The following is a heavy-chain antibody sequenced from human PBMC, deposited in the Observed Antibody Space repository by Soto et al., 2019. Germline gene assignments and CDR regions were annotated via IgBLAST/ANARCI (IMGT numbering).Heavy chain of an antibody. V-gene: IGHV1-18*04. Sequence: QVQLVQSGPEVKTPGASVKVSCKASGYSFTSYCVSWVRQAPGQGLEWMGWISANSGNTDYAQKFRGRVTMTTETSTSTAYMDLRSLRSDDTAVYYCVRDPQRNDYWGQGTLVTVSS. CDR2: ISANSGNT. CDR1: GYSFTSYC. J-gene: IGHJ4*02. D-gene: IGHD6-25*01. CDR3: VRDPQRNDY.